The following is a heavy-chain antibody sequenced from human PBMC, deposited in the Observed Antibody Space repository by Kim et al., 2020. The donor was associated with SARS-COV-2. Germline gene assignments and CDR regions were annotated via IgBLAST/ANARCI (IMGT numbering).Heavy chain of an antibody. D-gene: IGHD3-10*01. CDR3: AGTALAFYGSGHRVDF. Sequence: SETLSLTCSVSVDAFSRYYWSWIRQPPGKRLEWIGYVYNNGNTDYNPSLKSRVAISVDTSKSQFSLTLTSVTAADTAVYYCAGTALAFYGSGHRVDFWGQGTLVTISS. J-gene: IGHJ4*02. CDR2: VYNNGNT. CDR1: VDAFSRYY. V-gene: IGHV4-59*08.